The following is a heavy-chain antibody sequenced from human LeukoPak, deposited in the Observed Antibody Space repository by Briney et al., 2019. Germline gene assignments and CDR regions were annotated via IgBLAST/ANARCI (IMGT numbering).Heavy chain of an antibody. D-gene: IGHD6-13*01. CDR1: GYTFTSYD. CDR2: MNPNSGNT. CDR3: ARVRSLRTGYSSSWYYFDY. V-gene: IGHV1-8*01. J-gene: IGHJ4*02. Sequence: ASVKVSCKASGYTFTSYDINWVRQATGQGLEWMGWMNPNSGNTGYAQKFQGRVTMTRNTSISTAYMELSSLRSEDTAVYYCARVRSLRTGYSSSWYYFDYWGQGTLVTVSS.